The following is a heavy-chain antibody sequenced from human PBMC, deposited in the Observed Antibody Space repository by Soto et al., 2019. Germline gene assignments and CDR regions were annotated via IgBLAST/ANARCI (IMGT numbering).Heavy chain of an antibody. CDR3: AKTIAAAGRGMDV. V-gene: IGHV3-30*18. Sequence: QVQLVESGGGVVQPGRSLRLSCAASGFTFSSYGMHWVRQAPGKGLEWVAVISYDGSNKYYADSVKGRFTISRDNSKNTLYLQMNSLGAEDTAVYYCAKTIAAAGRGMDVWGQGTTVTVSS. CDR1: GFTFSSYG. J-gene: IGHJ6*02. D-gene: IGHD6-13*01. CDR2: ISYDGSNK.